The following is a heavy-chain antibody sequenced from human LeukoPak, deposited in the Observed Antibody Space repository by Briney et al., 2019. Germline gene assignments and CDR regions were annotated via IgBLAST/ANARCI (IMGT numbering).Heavy chain of an antibody. CDR1: GGSISSSSYY. CDR3: ARVLTIKGYGSGRDFDY. CDR2: IYYSGST. Sequence: PSETLSLTCTVSGGSISSSSYYWGWIRQPPGKGLEWIGSIYYSGSTYYNPSLKSRVTISVDTSKNQFSLKLSSVTAADTAVYYCARVLTIKGYGSGRDFDYWGQGTLVTVSS. V-gene: IGHV4-39*07. D-gene: IGHD3-10*01. J-gene: IGHJ4*02.